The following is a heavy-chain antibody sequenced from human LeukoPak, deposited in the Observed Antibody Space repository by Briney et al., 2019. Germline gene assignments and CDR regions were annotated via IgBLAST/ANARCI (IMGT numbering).Heavy chain of an antibody. D-gene: IGHD3-22*01. CDR3: SRERSYYDSSGYYRQFDY. V-gene: IGHV4-4*07. CDR1: GGSISSNN. Sequence: SETLSFTCSVSGGSISSNNWSWIRPPDGKGLVWIGSIYNSGTTNSHPSLKSRVTMSVDTTKNQFSLKLSSVTGADTAVYYGSRERSYYDSSGYYRQFDYWGQGTLVTVSS. J-gene: IGHJ4*02. CDR2: IYNSGTT.